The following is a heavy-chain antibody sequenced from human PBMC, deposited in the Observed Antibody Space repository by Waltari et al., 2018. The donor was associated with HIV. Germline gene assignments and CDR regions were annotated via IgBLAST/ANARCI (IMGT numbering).Heavy chain of an antibody. V-gene: IGHV3-48*01. CDR1: GFTFNTYG. D-gene: IGHD1-1*01. Sequence: EVQLLESGGGLAQPGGSLIVSCAASGFTFNTYGMNWVRQTPGKGLRWISYIAPSATTIVYADSVKGRFTTSRDNANNSLYLQMSGLRPEDAGVYFCARDTKVAGGQVLRPRYFDYWGQGTPVSVSS. CDR2: IAPSATTI. CDR3: ARDTKVAGGQVLRPRYFDY. J-gene: IGHJ4*02.